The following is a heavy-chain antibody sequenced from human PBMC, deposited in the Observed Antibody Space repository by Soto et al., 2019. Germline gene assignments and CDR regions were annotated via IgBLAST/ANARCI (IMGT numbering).Heavy chain of an antibody. D-gene: IGHD3-16*01. CDR2: ISGSGGST. Sequence: GGSLRLSCAASGFTLSSYAMSWVRQPPGKGLKWVSAISGSGGSTYYADSVKGRFTISRDNSKNTLYLQMNSLRAEDTAVYYCAKDQDYVWGSSAFDIWGQGTMVTVSS. J-gene: IGHJ3*02. V-gene: IGHV3-23*01. CDR3: AKDQDYVWGSSAFDI. CDR1: GFTLSSYA.